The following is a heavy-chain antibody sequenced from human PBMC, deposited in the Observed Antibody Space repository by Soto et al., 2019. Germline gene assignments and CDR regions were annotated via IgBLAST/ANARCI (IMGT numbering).Heavy chain of an antibody. CDR1: GFSFSTGGVG. CDR3: AHSPFFGDKLDY. J-gene: IGHJ4*02. V-gene: IGHV2-5*02. Sequence: QITLKESGPTLVKPTQTLTLTCTFSGFSFSTGGVGVGWIRQPPGKALEWLAVIYWDDDKRYNPSLKTRLTITNDTSKNQVVLTMTNMDPVDTATYFCAHSPFFGDKLDYWGQGALVTVSS. CDR2: IYWDDDK. D-gene: IGHD2-21*01.